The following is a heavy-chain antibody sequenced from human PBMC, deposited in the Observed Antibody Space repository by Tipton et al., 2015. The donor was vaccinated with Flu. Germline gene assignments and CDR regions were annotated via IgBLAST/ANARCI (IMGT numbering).Heavy chain of an antibody. J-gene: IGHJ4*02. Sequence: TLSLTCSVSGGSVSGFYWSWIRQSPGRGLECLGYINYSGSTNYNPSLKSRVTISVDTSRNLFSLNLNSVTAADTAVYYCARRVCGIFDYWGQGILVTVSS. D-gene: IGHD1-14*01. CDR3: ARRVCGIFDY. CDR2: INYSGST. CDR1: GGSVSGFY. V-gene: IGHV4-59*08.